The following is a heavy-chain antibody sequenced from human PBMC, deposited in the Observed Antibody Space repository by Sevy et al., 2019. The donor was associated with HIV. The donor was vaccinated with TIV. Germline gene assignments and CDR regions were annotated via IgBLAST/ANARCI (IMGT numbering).Heavy chain of an antibody. CDR2: IYSGGST. CDR1: GFTVSSNY. CDR3: ARGSSGWNLESYYYMDV. D-gene: IGHD6-19*01. Sequence: GGSLRLSCAASGFTVSSNYMSWVRQAPGKGLEWVSVIYSGGSTYYADSVKGRFTISRDNSKNTLYLQMNSLRAEDTAVYYCARGSSGWNLESYYYMDVWGKGTTVTVSS. V-gene: IGHV3-53*01. J-gene: IGHJ6*03.